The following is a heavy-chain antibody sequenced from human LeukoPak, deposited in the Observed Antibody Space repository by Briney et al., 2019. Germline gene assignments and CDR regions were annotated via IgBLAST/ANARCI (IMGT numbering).Heavy chain of an antibody. CDR2: INVDGSNT. Sequence: GGSLRLSCAASGFTFSSYWMHWVQQAPGKGLVWVSRINVDGSNTNYADSVKGRFTFSRDNAKNTLYLQMNSLRAEDTAVYYCVRGVFWFDPWGQGTLVTVSS. CDR3: VRGVFWFDP. CDR1: GFTFSSYW. J-gene: IGHJ5*02. V-gene: IGHV3-74*01. D-gene: IGHD3-3*01.